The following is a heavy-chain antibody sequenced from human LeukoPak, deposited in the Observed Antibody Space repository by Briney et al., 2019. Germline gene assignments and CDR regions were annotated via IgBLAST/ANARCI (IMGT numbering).Heavy chain of an antibody. Sequence: TSETLSLTCTVSGYSISSGYYWGWIRQPPGKGLEWIGSIYHSGSTYYNPSLKSRVTISVDTSKNQFSLKLSSVTAADTAVYYCARDTGPDYWGQGTLVTVSS. CDR3: ARDTGPDY. J-gene: IGHJ4*02. D-gene: IGHD3-10*01. CDR1: GYSISSGYY. V-gene: IGHV4-38-2*02. CDR2: IYHSGST.